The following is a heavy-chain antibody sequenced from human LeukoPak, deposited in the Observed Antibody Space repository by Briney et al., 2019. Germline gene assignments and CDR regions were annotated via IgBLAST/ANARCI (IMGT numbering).Heavy chain of an antibody. CDR1: GGTFSSYA. CDR2: IIPIFGTA. Sequence: GASVKVSCRASGGTFSSYAISWVRQAPGQGLEWMGGIIPIFGTANYAQKFQGRVTITTDESTSTAYMELSSLRSEDTAVYYCAISGYSYGPDYWGQGTLVTVSS. V-gene: IGHV1-69*05. D-gene: IGHD5-18*01. CDR3: AISGYSYGPDY. J-gene: IGHJ4*02.